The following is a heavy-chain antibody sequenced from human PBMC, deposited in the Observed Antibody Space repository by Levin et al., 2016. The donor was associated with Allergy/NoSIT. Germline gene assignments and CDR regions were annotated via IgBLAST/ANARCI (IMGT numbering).Heavy chain of an antibody. CDR2: IGSQGWPS. Sequence: GESLKISCAASGFTFSAYSMTWVRQAPGKGLEWVSIIGSQGWPSYYADSVRGRFIISRDNSMNTLYLQMNSLGVEDTATYYCAKKTLTLSGNEHFDTWGQGTLVTVSS. CDR3: AKKTLTLSGNEHFDT. V-gene: IGHV3-23*01. CDR1: GFTFSAYS. J-gene: IGHJ5*02. D-gene: IGHD4-23*01.